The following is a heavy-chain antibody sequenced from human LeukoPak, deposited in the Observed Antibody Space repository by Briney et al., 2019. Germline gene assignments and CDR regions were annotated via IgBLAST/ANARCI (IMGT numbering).Heavy chain of an antibody. Sequence: GGSLRLSCAASGFTFSSYEMNWVRQAPGKGLEWVSVIYSGGSTYYADSVKGRFTISRDNSKNTLYLQMNSLRAEDTAVYYCAEEATTVVTPDYFDYWGQGTLVTVSS. CDR1: GFTFSSYE. CDR3: AEEATTVVTPDYFDY. V-gene: IGHV3-66*01. D-gene: IGHD4-23*01. CDR2: IYSGGST. J-gene: IGHJ4*02.